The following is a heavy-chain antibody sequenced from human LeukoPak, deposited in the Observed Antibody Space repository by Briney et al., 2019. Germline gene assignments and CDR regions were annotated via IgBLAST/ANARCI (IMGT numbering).Heavy chain of an antibody. V-gene: IGHV3-53*01. J-gene: IGHJ5*02. D-gene: IGHD4-17*01. CDR1: GLTGSHNY. CDR3: IVFGDSNH. Sequence: PGGSLRLSCAASGLTGSHNYVSWVRQAPGKGLEWVSAIHTSGDTCYADSVKGRFTISRDTSKNTLYLRINSLRVEDTAVYYCIVFGDSNHWGQGTLVTASS. CDR2: IHTSGDT.